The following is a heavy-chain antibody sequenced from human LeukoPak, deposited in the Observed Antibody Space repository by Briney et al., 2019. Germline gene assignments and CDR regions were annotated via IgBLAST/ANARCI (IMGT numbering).Heavy chain of an antibody. CDR2: MNPGDADA. V-gene: IGHV5-51*01. D-gene: IGHD6-19*01. CDR1: GYSFTSYW. Sequence: GESLKISCKGSGYSFTSYWIGWVRQMPGKGLEWMAIMNPGDADATYSPSFQGQVTVSVDKSVSTAYLQWSSLRAADTAIYYCARRPTSGQYYFDEWGQGTLVTVSS. CDR3: ARRPTSGQYYFDE. J-gene: IGHJ4*02.